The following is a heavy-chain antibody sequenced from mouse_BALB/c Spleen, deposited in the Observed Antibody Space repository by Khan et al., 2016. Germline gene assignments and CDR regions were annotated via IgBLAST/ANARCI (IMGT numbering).Heavy chain of an antibody. J-gene: IGHJ2*01. CDR1: GYTFTSYW. D-gene: IGHD2-4*01. CDR2: IYPGDGDT. Sequence: QVQLQQSGAELARPGASVKLSCKASGYTFTSYWMQWVKQRPGQGLEWIGAIYPGDGDTRYTQQFKGKATLPAANSSRTAYMQHSSMAADDAAFYCGAGGSTYYEYDCWGQGTTLTVSA. CDR3: AGGSTYYEYDC. V-gene: IGHV1-87*01.